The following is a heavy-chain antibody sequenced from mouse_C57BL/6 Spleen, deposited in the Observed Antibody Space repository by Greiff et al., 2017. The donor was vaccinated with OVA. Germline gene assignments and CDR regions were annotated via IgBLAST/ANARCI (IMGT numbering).Heavy chain of an antibody. D-gene: IGHD1-1*02. CDR2: IYPGDGDT. V-gene: IGHV1-80*01. CDR1: GYAFSSYW. J-gene: IGHJ4*01. CDR3: ARGGGPYAMDY. Sequence: VQLQQSGAELVKPGASVKISCKASGYAFSSYWMNWVKQRPGKGLEWIGQIYPGDGDTNYNGKFKGKATLTADKSSSTAYMQLSSLTYEDSAVYFCARGGGPYAMDYWGQGTSVTVSS.